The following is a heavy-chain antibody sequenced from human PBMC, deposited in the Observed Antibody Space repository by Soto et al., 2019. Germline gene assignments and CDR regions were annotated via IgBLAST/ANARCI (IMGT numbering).Heavy chain of an antibody. CDR3: ARGDLGAVAGYFEY. Sequence: ESGGGLVQPGGSLRLSCAASGFTFDDYSMHWVRQAPGRGLEWVSGISWHSGSIDYADSVKGRFTISRDNAKNFLYLEMNSLRPEDTALSYCARGDLGAVAGYFEYWGQGTPVTVSS. V-gene: IGHV3-9*01. D-gene: IGHD6-19*01. CDR1: GFTFDDYS. J-gene: IGHJ4*02. CDR2: ISWHSGSI.